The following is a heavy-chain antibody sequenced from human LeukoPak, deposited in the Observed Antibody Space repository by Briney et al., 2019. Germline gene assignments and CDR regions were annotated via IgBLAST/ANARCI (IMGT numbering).Heavy chain of an antibody. CDR1: GVSFSTYY. Sequence: SETLSLTCDVSGVSFSTYYWSWIRQSPEKGLKWIGEVNHSGYTNYNPSLKGRVTISVDTSKNQFSLKLSSVTAADTAVYYCARQLYGSDYWGQGTRVTVSS. CDR3: ARQLYGSDY. J-gene: IGHJ4*02. V-gene: IGHV4-34*01. D-gene: IGHD4-17*01. CDR2: VNHSGYT.